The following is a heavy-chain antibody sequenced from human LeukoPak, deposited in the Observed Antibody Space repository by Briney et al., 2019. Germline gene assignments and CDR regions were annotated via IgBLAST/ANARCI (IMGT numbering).Heavy chain of an antibody. CDR1: GGSISSSSYY. V-gene: IGHV4-39*07. CDR2: IYYSGST. D-gene: IGHD2-15*01. CDR3: ARGPPGYCSGGSCYPGYYYGMDV. J-gene: IGHJ6*02. Sequence: SETLSLTCTVSGGSISSSSYYWGWIRQPPGKGLEWIGSIYYSGSTYYNPSLKSRVTISVDTSKNQFSLKLSSVTAADTAVYYCARGPPGYCSGGSCYPGYYYGMDVWGQGTTVTVSS.